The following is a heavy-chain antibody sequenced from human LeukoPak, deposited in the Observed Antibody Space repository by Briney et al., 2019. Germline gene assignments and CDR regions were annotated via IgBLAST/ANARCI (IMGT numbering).Heavy chain of an antibody. CDR3: VRDGEGIAISVNYWFDP. Sequence: ASVKVSCKASGYTFTSYDINWMRQATGQGLEWMGWMNPNSGNTGYAQKFQGRVTMTRNTSISTAYMELSSLRSEDTAVYYCVRDGEGIAISVNYWFDPWGQGTLVTVSS. V-gene: IGHV1-8*01. CDR1: GYTFTSYD. CDR2: MNPNSGNT. J-gene: IGHJ5*02. D-gene: IGHD3-10*01.